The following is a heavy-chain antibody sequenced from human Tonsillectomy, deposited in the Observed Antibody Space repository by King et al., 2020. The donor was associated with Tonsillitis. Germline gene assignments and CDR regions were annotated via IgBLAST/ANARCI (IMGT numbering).Heavy chain of an antibody. V-gene: IGHV1-18*01. Sequence: QLVQSGPEVKKPGASVKLSCKASGYPFPNYGISWVRQAPGQGLEWLGWVSAYNANTKYAQKLQGRVTMTTDTSTSTAYMEVRSLRSDDTAVYYCARDREMGFAEPKGCWFDPWGQGTLVTVSS. CDR3: ARDREMGFAEPKGCWFDP. CDR2: VSAYNANT. CDR1: GYPFPNYG. J-gene: IGHJ5*02. D-gene: IGHD3-10*01.